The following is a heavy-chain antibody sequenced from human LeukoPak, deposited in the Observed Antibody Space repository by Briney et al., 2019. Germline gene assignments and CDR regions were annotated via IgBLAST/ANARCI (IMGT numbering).Heavy chain of an antibody. D-gene: IGHD3-3*01. CDR3: ARGSGYYMYY. CDR1: GGSISSGDYY. J-gene: IGHJ4*02. CDR2: INHSGST. V-gene: IGHV4-30-4*08. Sequence: PSQTLSLTCTVSGGSISSGDYYWSWIRQPPGKGLEWIGEINHSGSTNYNPSLKSRVTISVDTSKNQFSLKLSSVTAADTAVYYCARGSGYYMYYWGQGTLVTVSS.